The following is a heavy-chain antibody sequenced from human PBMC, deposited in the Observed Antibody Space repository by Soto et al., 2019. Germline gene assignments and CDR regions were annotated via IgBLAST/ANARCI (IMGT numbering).Heavy chain of an antibody. Sequence: GGSLRLSCAASGLIFSNYKMHWVRQAPGKGLVWVSRINTDGSIIDYADSVEGRFTVSRDNAKNTLYLQMNSLRADDTAVYYCARDTDGLHYWGQGTLVTVSS. V-gene: IGHV3-74*01. CDR3: ARDTDGLHY. CDR2: INTDGSII. CDR1: GLIFSNYK. J-gene: IGHJ4*02.